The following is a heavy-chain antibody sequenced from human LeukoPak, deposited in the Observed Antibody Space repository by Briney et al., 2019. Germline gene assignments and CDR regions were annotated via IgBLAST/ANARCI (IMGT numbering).Heavy chain of an antibody. D-gene: IGHD3-22*01. CDR2: ITGSGVTT. Sequence: GGTLRLSCATSGFIFSNYAVNWVSQAPGKGLVGVSIITGSGVTTYHTDSLKGGFTISRDNSKNTLYLQMNSLRAEDTAVYYCAKDSTHYRVWDDYDSRGLYYWGQGTLVTVSS. V-gene: IGHV3-23*01. CDR3: AKDSTHYRVWDDYDSRGLYY. J-gene: IGHJ4*02. CDR1: GFIFSNYA.